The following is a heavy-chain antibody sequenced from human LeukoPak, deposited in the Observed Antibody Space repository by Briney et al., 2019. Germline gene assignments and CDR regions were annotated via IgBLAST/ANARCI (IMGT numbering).Heavy chain of an antibody. CDR3: ARGVGWFGELQRAPYFDY. CDR1: GDSVSSNSAA. Sequence: SQTLSLTCAISGDSVSSNSAAWNWIRQSPSRGLEWLGRTYYRSKWYNDYAVSVKSRITINPDTSKNQFSLQLNSVTPEDTAVYYCARGVGWFGELQRAPYFDYWGQGTLVTVSS. D-gene: IGHD3-10*01. CDR2: TYYRSKWYN. J-gene: IGHJ4*02. V-gene: IGHV6-1*01.